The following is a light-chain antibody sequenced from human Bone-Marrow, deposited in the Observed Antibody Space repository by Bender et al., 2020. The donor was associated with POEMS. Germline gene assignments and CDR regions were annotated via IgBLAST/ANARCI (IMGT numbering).Light chain of an antibody. V-gene: IGLV3-21*02. CDR3: QAWDITKGV. CDR1: NIGGKN. J-gene: IGLJ1*01. CDR2: DDS. Sequence: YVLTQAPSVSVAPGQTASFTCGGNNIGGKNVHWYRQKPGQAPVLVVYDDSDRPSGIPERFSGSNSGNTATLTISGTQALDEAAYYCQAWDITKGVFGTGTEVTVL.